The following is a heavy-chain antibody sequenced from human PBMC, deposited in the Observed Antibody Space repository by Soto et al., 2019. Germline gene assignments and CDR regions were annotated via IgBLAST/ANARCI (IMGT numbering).Heavy chain of an antibody. CDR1: GGSISSSTYY. D-gene: IGHD2-15*01. Sequence: QLQLQESGPGLVKPSETLSLTCTVSGGSISSSTYYWGWIHQPPGKGLEWIGSIYYSGSTYYNPSLKSRVTISVDTSKNQFSLKLTSVTAADTAVYYFARPGNIVGCCWWYFDLWGRGTLVTVSS. J-gene: IGHJ2*01. CDR2: IYYSGST. V-gene: IGHV4-39*01. CDR3: ARPGNIVGCCWWYFDL.